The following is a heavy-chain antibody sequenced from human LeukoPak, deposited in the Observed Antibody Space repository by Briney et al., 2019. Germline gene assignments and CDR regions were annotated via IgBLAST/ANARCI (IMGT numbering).Heavy chain of an antibody. D-gene: IGHD3-22*01. CDR3: ARGRRRYYYDSSGYYPY. CDR2: INHSGST. CDR1: GGSFSGYY. J-gene: IGHJ4*02. V-gene: IGHV4-34*01. Sequence: SETLSLTCAVYGGSFSGYYWSWIRQPPGKGLEWIGEINHSGSTNYNPSLKSRVTIPVDTSKNQFSLKLSSVTAADTAVYYCARGRRRYYYDSSGYYPYWGQGTLVTVSS.